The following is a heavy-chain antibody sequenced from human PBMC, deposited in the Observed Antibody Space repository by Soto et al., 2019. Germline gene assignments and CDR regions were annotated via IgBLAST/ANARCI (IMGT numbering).Heavy chain of an antibody. CDR2: ISSSSSYI. Sequence: GSLRLSCAASGFTFSSYSMNWVRQAPGKGLEWVSSISSSSSYIYYADSVKGRFTISRDNAKNSLYLQMNSLRAEDTAVYYCARHSSSWYDVFAFDIWGQGTMVTV. D-gene: IGHD6-13*01. CDR1: GFTFSSYS. J-gene: IGHJ3*02. V-gene: IGHV3-21*01. CDR3: ARHSSSWYDVFAFDI.